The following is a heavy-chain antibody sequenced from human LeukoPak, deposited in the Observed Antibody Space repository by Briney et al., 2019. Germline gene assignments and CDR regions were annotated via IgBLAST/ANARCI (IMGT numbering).Heavy chain of an antibody. CDR1: GYTFTGCY. J-gene: IGHJ4*02. CDR3: ARDQNFHGSGGYYGIDC. V-gene: IGHV1-2*02. Sequence: EASVKVSCKASGYTFTGCYIHWVRQAPGQGLEWIGWINPNNGGTNYAQKFQDRVTMTRDTSISTAYMELSRLTSDDTAVYYCARDQNFHGSGGYYGIDCWGQGTLVTVSS. D-gene: IGHD3-22*01. CDR2: INPNNGGT.